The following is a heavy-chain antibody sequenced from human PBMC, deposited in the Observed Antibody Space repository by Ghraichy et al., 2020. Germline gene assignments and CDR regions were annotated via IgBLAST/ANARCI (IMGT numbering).Heavy chain of an antibody. J-gene: IGHJ4*02. V-gene: IGHV4-34*01. D-gene: IGHD5-12*01. CDR2: INHSGST. Sequence: SETLSLTCAVSGGSFSGNYCSWIRQRPGQGLEWIGEINHSGSTTYTPSLKSRVTFSVDTSKNKFSLKLSSVTAAATALDYCAGGRGLKVFDYWGQGTLVTVSS. CDR3: AGGRGLKVFDY. CDR1: GGSFSGNY.